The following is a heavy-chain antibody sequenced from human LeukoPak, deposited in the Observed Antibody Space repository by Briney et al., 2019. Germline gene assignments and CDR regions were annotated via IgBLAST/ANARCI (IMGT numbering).Heavy chain of an antibody. V-gene: IGHV4-4*02. CDR1: GGSISSNNW. J-gene: IGHJ4*02. D-gene: IGHD2-15*01. CDR3: AREDIVSLIDY. Sequence: SETLSLTCAVSGGSISSNNWWSWVRQPPGKGLEWIGEIFHSGSTNYNPSLKSRVTISVDKSKNQFSLKLNSVTAADTAVYYCAREDIVSLIDYWGQGTLVTVSS. CDR2: IFHSGST.